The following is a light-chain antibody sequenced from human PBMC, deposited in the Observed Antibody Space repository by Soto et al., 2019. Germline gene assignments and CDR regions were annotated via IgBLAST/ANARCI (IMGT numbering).Light chain of an antibody. CDR1: SSDVGSYNL. CDR2: EVS. Sequence: SVLTQPASVSGSPGQSITISCTGTSSDVGSYNLVSWYQQHPGKAPKLMIYEVSKRPSGVSNRFSGSKSGNTASLTISGLQDEDEADYYCCSYAGSSTPLIFGTGTKVTVL. J-gene: IGLJ1*01. V-gene: IGLV2-23*02. CDR3: CSYAGSSTPLI.